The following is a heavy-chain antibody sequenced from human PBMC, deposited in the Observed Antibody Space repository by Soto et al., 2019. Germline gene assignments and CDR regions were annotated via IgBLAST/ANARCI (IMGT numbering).Heavy chain of an antibody. CDR1: EFSLTPYA. V-gene: IGHV3-30-3*01. Sequence: QVQLVECGGGVVQPRRSLRLSCVASEFSLTPYAMHWVGQAPGKGLEWVTLISYDGSAKYYADSVRGRFSITRDNAKSTVYQTMSSLPDEDTAVYYCARDCDRGGGSYFWYFDLWRRGPLVTVSS. D-gene: IGHD1-26*01. CDR2: ISYDGSAK. CDR3: ARDCDRGGGSYFWYFDL. J-gene: IGHJ2*01.